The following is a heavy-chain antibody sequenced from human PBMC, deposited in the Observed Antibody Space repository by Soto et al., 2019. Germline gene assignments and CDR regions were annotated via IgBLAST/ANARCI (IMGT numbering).Heavy chain of an antibody. Sequence: QVQLVESGGGVVQPGRSLRLSCAASGFTFSSYGMHWVRQAPGKGLEWVAVISYDGSNKYYADSVKGRFTISRDNSKNTLYLEMNSLRAEDTAVYYGAREGFIATGKKADAFDIWGQGTIVTVSS. D-gene: IGHD1-1*01. V-gene: IGHV3-30*03. J-gene: IGHJ3*02. CDR3: AREGFIATGKKADAFDI. CDR1: GFTFSSYG. CDR2: ISYDGSNK.